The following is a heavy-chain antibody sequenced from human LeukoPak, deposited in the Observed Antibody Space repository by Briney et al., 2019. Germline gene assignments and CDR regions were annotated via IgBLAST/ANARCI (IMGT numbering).Heavy chain of an antibody. D-gene: IGHD6-19*01. V-gene: IGHV3-48*02. Sequence: GGSLRLSCAASGFTFSSYSMNWVRQAPGKGLEWVSYISSSSSTIYYADSVKGRFTISRDNAKNSLYLQMNSLRDEDTAVYYCARDREQWLVRGQFDPWGQGTLVTVSS. J-gene: IGHJ5*02. CDR2: ISSSSSTI. CDR3: ARDREQWLVRGQFDP. CDR1: GFTFSSYS.